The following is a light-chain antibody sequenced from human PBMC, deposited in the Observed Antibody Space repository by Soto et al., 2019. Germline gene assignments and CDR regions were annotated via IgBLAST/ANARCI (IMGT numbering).Light chain of an antibody. CDR1: SGDIGGYDY. V-gene: IGLV2-8*01. J-gene: IGLJ1*01. CDR2: EVT. Sequence: QSVLTQPPSASGSPGQSGTISCTGTSGDIGGYDYVSWYQQHPGKAPKLMIYEVTKRPLGVPDRFSGSKSGNTASLTVSGLQAEDEADYYCSSYAGSNNPYVLGTGTKVTV. CDR3: SSYAGSNNPYV.